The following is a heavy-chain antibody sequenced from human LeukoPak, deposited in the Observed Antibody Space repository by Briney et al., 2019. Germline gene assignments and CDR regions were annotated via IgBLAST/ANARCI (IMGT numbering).Heavy chain of an antibody. V-gene: IGHV1-18*01. D-gene: IGHD1-26*01. Sequence: ASVKVSCKASGYTFTSYDINWVRQAPGQGLEWMGWISAYNGNTNYAQKLQGRVTMTTDTSTSTAYMELRSLGSDDTAVYYCARDFLSGSWFIDYWGQGTLVTVSS. CDR2: ISAYNGNT. CDR3: ARDFLSGSWFIDY. CDR1: GYTFTSYD. J-gene: IGHJ4*02.